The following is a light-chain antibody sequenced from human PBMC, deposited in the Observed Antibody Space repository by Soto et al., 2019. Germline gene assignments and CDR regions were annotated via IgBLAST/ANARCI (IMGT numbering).Light chain of an antibody. CDR3: QQSYSSPLT. CDR2: AAS. Sequence: EIQMTQSPSSLSASVGDRVTISCRASQSISRYLNWYQETPRKAPKLLIYAASSLHSGVPSRFSGSGSETDFTLTIRGLQPEDFATYYCQQSYSSPLTFGGGTKVDI. V-gene: IGKV1-39*01. CDR1: QSISRY. J-gene: IGKJ4*01.